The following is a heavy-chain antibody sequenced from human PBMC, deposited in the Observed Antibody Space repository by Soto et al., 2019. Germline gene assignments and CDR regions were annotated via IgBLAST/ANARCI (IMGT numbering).Heavy chain of an antibody. CDR2: IYSGGST. Sequence: GGSLRLSCAASGFTVSSNYMSWVRQAPGKGLEWVSVIYSGGSTYYADSVKGRFTISRDNSKNTLYLQMNSLRAEDTAVYYCARERSHRLRFLDSYYYGMDVWGQGTTVTVSS. CDR3: ARERSHRLRFLDSYYYGMDV. V-gene: IGHV3-53*01. D-gene: IGHD3-3*01. CDR1: GFTVSSNY. J-gene: IGHJ6*02.